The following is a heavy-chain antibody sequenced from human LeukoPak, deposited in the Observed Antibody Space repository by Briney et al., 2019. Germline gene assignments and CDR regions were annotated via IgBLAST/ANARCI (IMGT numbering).Heavy chain of an antibody. CDR3: TRDLPYKCSSTSCPPRWFDP. Sequence: GRSLRLSCTASGFTFGDYAMSWFRQAPGKGLEWVGFIRSKAYGGTTEYAASVKGRFTISRDDSKSIAYLQMKSLKTEDTAVYYCTRDLPYKCSSTSCPPRWFDPWGQGTLVTVSS. CDR2: IRSKAYGGTT. J-gene: IGHJ5*02. V-gene: IGHV3-49*03. D-gene: IGHD2-2*01. CDR1: GFTFGDYA.